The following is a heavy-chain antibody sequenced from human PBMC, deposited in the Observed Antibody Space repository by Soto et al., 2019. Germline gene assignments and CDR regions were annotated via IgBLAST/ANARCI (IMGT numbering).Heavy chain of an antibody. D-gene: IGHD4-17*01. CDR2: MYYSGST. Sequence: SETLSLTCAVPGVSISSYYWSWIRQPPGKGLEWIGNMYYSGSTNYNPSLKSRVTISVDTSKNQFSLKLSSVTAADTAVYYCARPGLYGDYALDRWGQGTLVTVS. CDR3: ARPGLYGDYALDR. CDR1: GVSISSYY. V-gene: IGHV4-59*01. J-gene: IGHJ5*02.